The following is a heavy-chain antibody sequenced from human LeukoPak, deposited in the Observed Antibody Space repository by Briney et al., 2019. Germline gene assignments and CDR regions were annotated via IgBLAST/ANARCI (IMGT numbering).Heavy chain of an antibody. V-gene: IGHV3-48*04. Sequence: GGSLRLSCAASGFTFSTYSMNWVRQAPGKGLEWVSYISSSGTTIYYADSVKGRFTISRDNAKNSLYLQMNSLRAEDTAVYYCARAPTVLVGYCSSSSCQADYWGQGTLVTVSS. D-gene: IGHD2-2*01. CDR2: ISSSGTTI. CDR3: ARAPTVLVGYCSSSSCQADY. CDR1: GFTFSTYS. J-gene: IGHJ4*02.